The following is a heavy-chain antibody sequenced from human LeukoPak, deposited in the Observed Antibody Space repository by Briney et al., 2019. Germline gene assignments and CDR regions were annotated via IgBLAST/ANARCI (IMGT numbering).Heavy chain of an antibody. D-gene: IGHD6-13*01. J-gene: IGHJ4*02. Sequence: GGSLRLSCAASGFTFSSYSMSWVRQAPGKGLEWVSAISGSGGSTYYADSVKGRFTISRDNSKNTLYLQMNSLRAEDTAVYYCAKDSSSWYYFDYWGQGTLVTVSS. CDR1: GFTFSSYS. CDR3: AKDSSSWYYFDY. CDR2: ISGSGGST. V-gene: IGHV3-23*01.